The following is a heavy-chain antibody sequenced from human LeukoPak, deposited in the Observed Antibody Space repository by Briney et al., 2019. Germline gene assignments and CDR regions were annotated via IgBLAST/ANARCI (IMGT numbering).Heavy chain of an antibody. Sequence: SLRLSCAASGFTFDDYAMHWVRQAPGKGLEWVSGISWNSGSIGYADSVKGRFTISRDNAKNSLYLQMNSLRAEDMALYYCARSPGGTYYYDSSGYRNYFDYWGQGTLVTVSS. CDR2: ISWNSGSI. J-gene: IGHJ4*02. D-gene: IGHD3-22*01. V-gene: IGHV3-9*03. CDR3: ARSPGGTYYYDSSGYRNYFDY. CDR1: GFTFDDYA.